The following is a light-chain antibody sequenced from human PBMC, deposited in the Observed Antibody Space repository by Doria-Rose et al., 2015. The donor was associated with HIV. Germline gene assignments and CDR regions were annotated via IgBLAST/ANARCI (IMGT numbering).Light chain of an antibody. CDR2: AAP. V-gene: IGKV1-12*01. CDR1: EAISSW. J-gene: IGKJ5*01. CDR3: QQSNSFPIT. Sequence: DIQVTQSPSSVSASVGDRVTITCRASEAISSWLVWYQQKPGKAPKVLIYAAPTLQSGAPSRFSGSGFGTDFTLTISNLQPEDFATYYCQQSNSFPITFGQGTRLEIK.